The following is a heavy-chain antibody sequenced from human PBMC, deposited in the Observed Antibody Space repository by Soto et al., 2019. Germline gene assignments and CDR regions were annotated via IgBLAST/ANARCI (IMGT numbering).Heavy chain of an antibody. CDR1: GDTLSTHG. V-gene: IGHV1-69*01. J-gene: IGHJ5*02. Sequence: QVQLVQSGAEVKKPGSSATVSCKASGDTLSTHGISWVRQAPGQGLERMGGTIPIIGTTDYAEKFQGRVTITADETTTTSYRELSSLRPDDTAVYYCAAGDSSDTGNHWGQGTLVTVAS. CDR2: TIPIIGTT. D-gene: IGHD5-18*01. CDR3: AAGDSSDTGNH.